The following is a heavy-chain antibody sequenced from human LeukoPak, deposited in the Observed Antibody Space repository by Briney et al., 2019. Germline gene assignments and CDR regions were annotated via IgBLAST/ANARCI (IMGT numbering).Heavy chain of an antibody. J-gene: IGHJ4*02. V-gene: IGHV3-23*01. CDR1: GFTVSRNY. CDR2: ISGSGGST. CDR3: AKYKGDYSNSPGAY. Sequence: GGSLRLSCAASGFTVSRNYMSWVRLALGKGLEWVSAISGSGGSTNYADSVKGRFTISRDNSKNTLYLQMNSLRAEDTAVYYCAKYKGDYSNSPGAYWGQGTLVTVSS. D-gene: IGHD6-13*01.